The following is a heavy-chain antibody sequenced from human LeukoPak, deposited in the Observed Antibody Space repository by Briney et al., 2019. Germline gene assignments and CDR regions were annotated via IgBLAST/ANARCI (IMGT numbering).Heavy chain of an antibody. CDR1: GYTFTSYD. V-gene: IGHV1-8*01. CDR2: MNPNSGNT. CDR3: ARVVTTVTPKYYYYYMDV. D-gene: IGHD4-17*01. Sequence: GASVKVSCKASGYTFTSYDINWVRQATGQGLEWMGWMNPNSGNTGYAQKFQGRVTMTRNTSISTAYMELRSLRSDDTAVYYCARVVTTVTPKYYYYYMDVWGKGTTVTVSS. J-gene: IGHJ6*03.